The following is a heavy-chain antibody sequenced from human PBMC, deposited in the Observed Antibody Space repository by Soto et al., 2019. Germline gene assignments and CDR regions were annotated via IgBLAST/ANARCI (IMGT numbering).Heavy chain of an antibody. CDR2: INPSGGST. D-gene: IGHD3-22*01. CDR3: ASGTYYYDSSGTDAFDI. CDR1: GYTFTSYY. J-gene: IGHJ3*02. Sequence: ASVKVSCKASGYTFTSYYMHWVRQAPGQGLEWMGIINPSGGSTSYAQKFQGRVTMTRDTSTSTVYMELSSLRSEDTAVYYCASGTYYYDSSGTDAFDIWGQGTMVTVSS. V-gene: IGHV1-46*01.